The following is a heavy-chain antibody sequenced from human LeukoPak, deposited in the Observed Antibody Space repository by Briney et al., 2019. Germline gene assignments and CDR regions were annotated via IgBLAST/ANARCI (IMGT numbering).Heavy chain of an antibody. V-gene: IGHV1-69*04. CDR2: IIPILGIA. Sequence: SVKVSCKASEGTFSSYTISWVGQAPEQGLNWLERIIPILGIANYAQKFQGRVTITADKSTSTAYMELSSLRSEDTAVYYCAREPPVTHRYYYGSGSYYPWGQGTLVTVSS. J-gene: IGHJ5*02. D-gene: IGHD3-10*01. CDR3: AREPPVTHRYYYGSGSYYP. CDR1: EGTFSSYT.